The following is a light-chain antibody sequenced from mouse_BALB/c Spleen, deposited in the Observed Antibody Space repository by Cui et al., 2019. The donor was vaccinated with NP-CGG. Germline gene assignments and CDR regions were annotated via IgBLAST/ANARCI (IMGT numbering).Light chain of an antibody. CDR3: ALWYSNHWV. CDR1: TGTVTTSNY. CDR2: GTN. J-gene: IGLJ1*01. Sequence: SVLTQQSALTTSPGAPVTLTCRSRTGTVTTSNYANWVQEKPDHLFTGLIGGTNNRAPGVPARFSGSLIGDKAALTITGAQTEDEAIYFCALWYSNHWVFGGGTKLTVL. V-gene: IGLV1*01.